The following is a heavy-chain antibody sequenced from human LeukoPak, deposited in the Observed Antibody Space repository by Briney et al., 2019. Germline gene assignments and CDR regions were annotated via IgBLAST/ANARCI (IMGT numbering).Heavy chain of an antibody. V-gene: IGHV4-59*08. D-gene: IGHD3-9*01. J-gene: IGHJ5*02. Sequence: PSETLSLTCTVSGGSISSYYWSWIRQPPGKGQEWIGYIYYSGSTNYNPSLKSRVTISVDTSKNQFSLKLSSVTAADTAVYYCARGYFDWFPNWFDPWGQGTLVTVSS. CDR3: ARGYFDWFPNWFDP. CDR2: IYYSGST. CDR1: GGSISSYY.